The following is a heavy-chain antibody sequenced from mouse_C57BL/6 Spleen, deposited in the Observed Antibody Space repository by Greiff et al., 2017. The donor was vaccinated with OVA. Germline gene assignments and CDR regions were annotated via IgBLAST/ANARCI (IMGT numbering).Heavy chain of an antibody. CDR1: GYAFTNYL. D-gene: IGHD2-5*01. CDR3: ARGDSNYFYFDY. V-gene: IGHV1-54*01. CDR2: INPGSGGT. Sequence: QVQLKQSGAELVRPGTSVKVSCKASGYAFTNYLIEWVKQRPGQGLEWIGVINPGSGGTNYNEKFKGKATLTADKSSSTAYMQLSSLTSEDSAVYFCARGDSNYFYFDYWGQGTTLTVSS. J-gene: IGHJ2*01.